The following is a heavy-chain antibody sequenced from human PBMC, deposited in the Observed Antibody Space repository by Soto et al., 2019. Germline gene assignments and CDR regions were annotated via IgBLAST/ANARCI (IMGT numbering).Heavy chain of an antibody. J-gene: IGHJ1*01. D-gene: IGHD4-17*01. CDR2: ISYSGST. Sequence: PSETLSLTCTVSGGSISSYYWSWIRQSPGKGLEWIGYISYSGSTEYNPSLKSRVTISVDTSKNQFSLKLSSVTAADTAVYYCARSRTTVTPSGFQHWGQGTLVTVSS. CDR3: ARSRTTVTPSGFQH. CDR1: GGSISSYY. V-gene: IGHV4-59*08.